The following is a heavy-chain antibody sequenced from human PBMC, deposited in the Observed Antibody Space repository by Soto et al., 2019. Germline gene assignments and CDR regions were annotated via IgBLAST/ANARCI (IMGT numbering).Heavy chain of an antibody. D-gene: IGHD2-8*01. CDR1: GYTFNRLG. J-gene: IGHJ4*02. CDR3: ARDHFDLNGHHYFDS. Sequence: QVQLVQSGGEVKKPGASVKVSCKTSGYTFNRLGISWVRQAPGHGLEWLGWITLDTGNTKSAQKVRGRITMTAEASTSTTYMELRGLTSDDTGVYYCARDHFDLNGHHYFDSWGQGTPVTVSS. CDR2: ITLDTGNT. V-gene: IGHV1-18*01.